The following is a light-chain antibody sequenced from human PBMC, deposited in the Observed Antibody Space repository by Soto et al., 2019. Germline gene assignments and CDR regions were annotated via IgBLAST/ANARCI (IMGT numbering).Light chain of an antibody. CDR2: EIN. Sequence: QSVLTQPPSASGSPGQSVTISCTGTSSDVGAYDYVSWYQQHPGKAPKLMIYEINKRPSGVPDRFSGSKSGNTASLTVSGPQAEDEADYYWRSFAGSNNFPYVFGTGTTVTVL. CDR3: RSFAGSNNFPYV. CDR1: SSDVGAYDY. V-gene: IGLV2-8*01. J-gene: IGLJ1*01.